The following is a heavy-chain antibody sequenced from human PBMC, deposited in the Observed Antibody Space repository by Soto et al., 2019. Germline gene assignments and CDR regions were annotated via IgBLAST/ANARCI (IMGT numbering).Heavy chain of an antibody. Sequence: QVQLVQSGAEVKKPGASVKVSCKASGYTFTSYGISWVRQAPGQGLEWMGWISAYNGNTNYAQKLKGRVTMTTDTSTSIAYMERRSMRADDTAVYYCARDPAPGCGGDCYPYNWFDPWGQGTLVTVSS. CDR1: GYTFTSYG. D-gene: IGHD2-21*02. CDR2: ISAYNGNT. V-gene: IGHV1-18*01. J-gene: IGHJ5*02. CDR3: ARDPAPGCGGDCYPYNWFDP.